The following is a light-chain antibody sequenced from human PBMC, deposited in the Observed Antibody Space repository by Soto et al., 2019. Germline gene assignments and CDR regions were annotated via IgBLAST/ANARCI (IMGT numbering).Light chain of an antibody. CDR3: QSYDRSLSGVV. CDR1: SSNIGAGYD. V-gene: IGLV1-40*01. Sequence: QSVLTQPPSVSGSPGQRVTISCTGSSSNIGAGYDVHWYQQLPGTAPKLLIYGNSNRPSGVPDRFSGSKSGTSASLAITGVQAADEAAYYCQSYDRSLSGVVFGGGTKLTVL. J-gene: IGLJ2*01. CDR2: GNS.